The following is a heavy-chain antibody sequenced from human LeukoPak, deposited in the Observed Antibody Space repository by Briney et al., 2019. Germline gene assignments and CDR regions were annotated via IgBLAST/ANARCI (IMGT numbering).Heavy chain of an antibody. D-gene: IGHD2-8*01. CDR3: ARAPTHSNFQH. CDR1: GGSISSYY. J-gene: IGHJ1*01. V-gene: IGHV4-59*01. CDR2: IYYSGST. Sequence: SETLSLTCTVSGGSISSYYWSWIRQPPGKGLEWIGYIYYSGSTNYNPSLKSRVTISVDTSKNQFSLKLSSVTPADPAVYYCARAPTHSNFQHWGQGTLVTVSS.